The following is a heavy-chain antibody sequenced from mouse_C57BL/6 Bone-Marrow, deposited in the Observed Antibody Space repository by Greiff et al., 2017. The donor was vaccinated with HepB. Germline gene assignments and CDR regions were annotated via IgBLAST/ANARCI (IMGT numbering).Heavy chain of an antibody. J-gene: IGHJ4*01. Sequence: EVMLVESGGGLVQPGGSLKLSCAASGFTFSDYYMYWVRQTPEKRLEWVAYISNGGGSTYYPDTVKGRFTISRDNATNTLYLQMSRLKSEDTAMYYCARLSAMDYWGQGTSVTVSS. V-gene: IGHV5-12*01. CDR2: ISNGGGST. CDR3: ARLSAMDY. CDR1: GFTFSDYY.